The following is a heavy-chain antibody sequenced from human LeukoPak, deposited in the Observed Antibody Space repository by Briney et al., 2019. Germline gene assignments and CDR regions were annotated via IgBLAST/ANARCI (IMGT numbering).Heavy chain of an antibody. CDR3: ARDVVGSLDY. CDR1: GFTFSTYW. CDR2: IKGDESAR. V-gene: IGHV3-7*01. J-gene: IGHJ4*02. D-gene: IGHD1-26*01. Sequence: GGSLRLSCAASGFTFSTYWMAWVRQALGKGLEWVANIKGDESARHQADSVKGRFTISRDNTQNSVYLQMNNLRADDTAVYYCARDVVGSLDYWGQGTPVTVSP.